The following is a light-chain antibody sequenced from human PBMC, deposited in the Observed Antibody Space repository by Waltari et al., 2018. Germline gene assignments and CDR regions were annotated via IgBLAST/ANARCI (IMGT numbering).Light chain of an antibody. CDR3: KTGYDNTSV. J-gene: IGLJ6*01. CDR1: SDINVSRYR. Sequence: QPVPPQPPSFSTSGASASFTCTLRSDINVSRYRVYRYQQKPESPPRYLRTYYSDSYKHQGSGVPSRFSGSKDASVNAGLLLISGLQPEDEADYYCKTGYDNTSVFASGTKLTVL. CDR2: YYSDSYK. V-gene: IGLV5-37*01.